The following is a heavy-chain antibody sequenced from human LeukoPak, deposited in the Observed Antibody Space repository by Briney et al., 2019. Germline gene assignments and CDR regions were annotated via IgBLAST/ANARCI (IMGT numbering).Heavy chain of an antibody. CDR1: GFTFSGFA. CDR2: ISGSGGST. V-gene: IGHV3-23*01. J-gene: IGHJ3*02. D-gene: IGHD4-23*01. Sequence: QPGGSLRLSCAASGFTFSGFAMSWVHRTPGKGLEWVSGISGSGGSTYYADSVKGRFTISRDNSKNTLYLQMNSLRAEDTAVYYCAKEGGRAVVTPFDAFDIWGQGTMVTVSS. CDR3: AKEGGRAVVTPFDAFDI.